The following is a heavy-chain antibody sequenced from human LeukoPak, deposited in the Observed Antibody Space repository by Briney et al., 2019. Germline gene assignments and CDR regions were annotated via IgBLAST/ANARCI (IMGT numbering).Heavy chain of an antibody. CDR3: TSYSSGSFGY. CDR2: IYSKTDGGTT. J-gene: IGHJ4*02. Sequence: GGSLRLSCAVSGFTFNKAWMSWVSQARGKGREWVGRIYSKTDGGTTDYAAPVKRRFTISGDDSKTTLYLQMNCLKTEDTAVYYCTSYSSGSFGYWGQGTLVTVSS. D-gene: IGHD3-22*01. CDR1: GFTFNKAW. V-gene: IGHV3-15*01.